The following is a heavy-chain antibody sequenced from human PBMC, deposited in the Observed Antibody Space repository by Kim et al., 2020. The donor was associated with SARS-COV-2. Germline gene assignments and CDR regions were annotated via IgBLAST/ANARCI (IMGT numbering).Heavy chain of an antibody. J-gene: IGHJ4*02. D-gene: IGHD3-22*01. Sequence: GGSLRLSCAASGFTFSSYAMSWVRQAPGKGLEWVSAISGSGGSTYYADSVKGRFTISRDNSKNTLYLQMNSLRAEDTAVYYCAKKIYYDSSGYLDYWGQGTLVTVSS. CDR2: ISGSGGST. CDR3: AKKIYYDSSGYLDY. CDR1: GFTFSSYA. V-gene: IGHV3-23*01.